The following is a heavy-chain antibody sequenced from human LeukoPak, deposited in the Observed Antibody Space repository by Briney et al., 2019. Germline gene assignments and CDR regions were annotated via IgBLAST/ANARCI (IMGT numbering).Heavy chain of an antibody. V-gene: IGHV4-34*01. CDR1: GGSFSGYY. D-gene: IGHD5-12*01. J-gene: IGHJ6*02. CDR2: INHSGST. Sequence: SETLSLTCAVYGGSFSGYYWSWIRQPPGKGLEWIGEINHSGSTNYNPSLKSRVTISVDTSKNQFSLKLSSVTAADTAVYYCARGTPRGYSGYGRGMDAWGQGTTVTVSS. CDR3: ARGTPRGYSGYGRGMDA.